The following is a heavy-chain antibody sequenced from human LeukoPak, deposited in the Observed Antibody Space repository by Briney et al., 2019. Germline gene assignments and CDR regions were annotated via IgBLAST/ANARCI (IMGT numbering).Heavy chain of an antibody. CDR3: AKQPSPTVTTRFDY. J-gene: IGHJ4*02. CDR2: ISGSGGST. V-gene: IGHV3-23*01. CDR1: GFTFSSYA. D-gene: IGHD4-17*01. Sequence: GGSLRLSCAASGFTFSSYAMSWVRQAPGKGLEWVSAISGSGGSTYYADSVKGRFTISRDDSKNTLYLQMNSLRAEDTAVYYCAKQPSPTVTTRFDYWGQGTLVTVSS.